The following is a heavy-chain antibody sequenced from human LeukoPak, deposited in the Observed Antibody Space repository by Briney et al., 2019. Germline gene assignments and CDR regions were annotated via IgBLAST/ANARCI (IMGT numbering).Heavy chain of an antibody. CDR2: ISGSGGST. CDR3: AKDGQLSFDY. J-gene: IGHJ4*02. CDR1: GFTFSSYA. V-gene: IGHV3-23*01. D-gene: IGHD2-2*01. Sequence: GGSLRLTCAASGFTFSSYAMSWVRQAPGKGLEWVSAISGSGGSTYYADSRKDRFTISRDNSKYTLYLQMNSLRAEDMAVYYCAKDGQLSFDYWGQGTLVTVSS.